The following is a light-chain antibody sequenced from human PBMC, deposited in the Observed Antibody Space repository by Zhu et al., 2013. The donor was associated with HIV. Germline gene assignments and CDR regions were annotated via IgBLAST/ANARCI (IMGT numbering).Light chain of an antibody. CDR3: QQRGKWPQLT. CDR2: GAS. V-gene: IGKV3D-20*02. J-gene: IGKJ4*01. CDR1: HRVSSAY. Sequence: EIVLTQSPGTLSLSPGETATLSCRASHRVSSAYLAWYQQIPGQAPRLLISGASSRATGIPDRFSGSESGTDFTLTISGLEPEDFAVYHCQQRGKWPQLTFGGGT.